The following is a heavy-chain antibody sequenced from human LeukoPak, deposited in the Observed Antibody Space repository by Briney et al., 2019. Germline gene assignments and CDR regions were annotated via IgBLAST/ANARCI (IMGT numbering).Heavy chain of an antibody. Sequence: SETLSLTCTVSGSSLSSYFWSWIRLSPGKGLEWIGYIYSSGSTNYNPSLRSRVTISVDTSKRQFSLKVNSVTAADTAVYYCARRYRGFFDYWGQGILVTVSS. CDR2: IYSSGST. D-gene: IGHD3-16*02. V-gene: IGHV4-59*01. CDR1: GSSLSSYF. J-gene: IGHJ4*02. CDR3: ARRYRGFFDY.